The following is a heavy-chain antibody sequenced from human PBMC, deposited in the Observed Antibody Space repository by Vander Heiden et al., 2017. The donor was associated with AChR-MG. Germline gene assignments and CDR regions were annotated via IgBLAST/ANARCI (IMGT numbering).Heavy chain of an antibody. Sequence: EVQLLESGGGLAQPGGSLRLYCAASGFTSSSYAMGWVRQAPGKGLEWVSSISGSGGTTYYADSVKGRFTISRDNSKNTLYLQMNSLRAEDTALYYCAKGTGRTSYGMDVWGQGTTVTVSS. D-gene: IGHD1-1*01. J-gene: IGHJ6*02. CDR3: AKGTGRTSYGMDV. CDR1: GFTSSSYA. V-gene: IGHV3-23*01. CDR2: ISGSGGTT.